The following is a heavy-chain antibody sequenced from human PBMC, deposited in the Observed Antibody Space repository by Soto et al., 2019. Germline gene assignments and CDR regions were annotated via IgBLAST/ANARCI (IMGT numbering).Heavy chain of an antibody. J-gene: IGHJ6*02. V-gene: IGHV3-48*03. CDR3: ARVGGPTVTTHYYYGMDV. CDR1: GFTFSSYE. CDR2: ISSSGSTI. D-gene: IGHD4-17*01. Sequence: PVGSLRLSCAASGFTFSSYEMNWVRQAPGKGLEWVSYISSSGSTIYYADSVKGRFTISRDNAKNSLYLQMNSLRAEDTAVYYCARVGGPTVTTHYYYGMDVWGQGTTVTVS.